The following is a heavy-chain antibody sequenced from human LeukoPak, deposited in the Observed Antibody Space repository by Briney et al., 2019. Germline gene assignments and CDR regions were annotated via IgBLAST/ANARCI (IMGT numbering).Heavy chain of an antibody. D-gene: IGHD1-26*01. CDR3: ARDSLVGPTTVDY. CDR2: IKSDGSST. CDR1: GFTFSTYW. J-gene: IGHJ4*02. V-gene: IGHV3-74*01. Sequence: GGSLRLSCAASGFTFSTYWMHWVRQAPGKGLVWVSLIKSDGSSTTYADSVKGRFTISRDNAKNTLYLQMNSLRAEDTAVYYCARDSLVGPTTVDYWGQGTLVTVSA.